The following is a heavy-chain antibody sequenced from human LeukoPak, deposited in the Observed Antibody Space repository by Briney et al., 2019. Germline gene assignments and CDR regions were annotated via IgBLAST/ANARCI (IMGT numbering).Heavy chain of an antibody. CDR3: ARDRYYGSGSYYNAYYYYYYYMDV. J-gene: IGHJ6*03. D-gene: IGHD3-10*01. CDR1: GYTFAHYG. Sequence: ASVKVSCKTSGYTFAHYGITWVRQAPGQGLEWMGIINPSGGSTSYAQKFQGRVTMTRDMSTSTVYMELSSLRSEDTAVYYCARDRYYGSGSYYNAYYYYYYYMDVWGKGTTVTVSS. CDR2: INPSGGST. V-gene: IGHV1-46*01.